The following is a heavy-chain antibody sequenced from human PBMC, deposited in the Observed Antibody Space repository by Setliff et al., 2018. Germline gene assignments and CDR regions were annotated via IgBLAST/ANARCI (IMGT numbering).Heavy chain of an antibody. Sequence: ASVKVSCKSSGNSFTVFYLHWVRQAPGQGLEWMGWISPHSGDTHYAQKFQSRVRMTRDTSTYAAYLELSDLTSDDTAMYYCARGGYSYGYDHGFDIWGQGTMVTVSS. J-gene: IGHJ3*02. CDR3: ARGGYSYGYDHGFDI. V-gene: IGHV1-2*02. CDR2: ISPHSGDT. CDR1: GNSFTVFY. D-gene: IGHD5-18*01.